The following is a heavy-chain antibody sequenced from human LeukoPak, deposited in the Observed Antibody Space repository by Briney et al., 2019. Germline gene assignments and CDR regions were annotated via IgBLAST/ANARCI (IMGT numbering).Heavy chain of an antibody. CDR2: IYPGDSDT. CDR1: GYSFTSYW. J-gene: IGHJ4*02. Sequence: GESLKISCKGSGYSFTSYWIGWMRQMPGKGLEWVGIIYPGDSDTRYSPSFQGQVTISADKSISTAYLQWSSLKASDTAMYYCARRRISSVAGNYYFDYWGQGTLVTVSS. V-gene: IGHV5-51*01. CDR3: ARRRISSVAGNYYFDY. D-gene: IGHD6-19*01.